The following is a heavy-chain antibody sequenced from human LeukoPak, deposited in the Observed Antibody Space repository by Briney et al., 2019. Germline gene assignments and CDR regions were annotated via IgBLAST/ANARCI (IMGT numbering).Heavy chain of an antibody. Sequence: SETLSHTCTVSGGSISSGDYYWSWIRQPPGKGLEWIGYIYYSGSTYYNPSLKSRVTISVDKSKNQFSLKLSSVTAADTAVYYCARVDSSSWYAVGAFDIWGQGTMVTVSS. D-gene: IGHD6-13*01. CDR2: IYYSGST. J-gene: IGHJ3*02. V-gene: IGHV4-30-4*01. CDR1: GGSISSGDYY. CDR3: ARVDSSSWYAVGAFDI.